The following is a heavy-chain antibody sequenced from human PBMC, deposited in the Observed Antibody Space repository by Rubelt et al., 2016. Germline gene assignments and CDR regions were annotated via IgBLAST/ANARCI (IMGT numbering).Heavy chain of an antibody. CDR3: ARGEVAVNAFAI. Sequence: MRRQQWGAGLFRPSQTLSLTCGVYGGSFSNYYWTWIRQPPGKGLEWIGEIHPSGSTSHNPSLNSRVTISVDSSKNQFSLRLNSVTAADTAVYYCARGEVAVNAFAIWGQGTMVTVSS. CDR2: IHPSGST. J-gene: IGHJ3*02. V-gene: IGHV4-34*01. CDR1: GGSFSNYY. D-gene: IGHD6-19*01.